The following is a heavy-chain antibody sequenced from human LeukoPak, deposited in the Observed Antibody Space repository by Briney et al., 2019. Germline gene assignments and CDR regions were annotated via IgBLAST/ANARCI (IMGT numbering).Heavy chain of an antibody. CDR1: GGSISSYY. CDR3: ARLDSSGWYNFDY. D-gene: IGHD6-19*01. V-gene: IGHV4-59*08. J-gene: IGHJ4*02. CDR2: IYYSGST. Sequence: SETLSLTCTVSGGSISSYYWSWIRQPPGKGLEWIGYIYYSGSTNYNPSLKSRVTISVDTSKNQFSLKLSSVTAADTAVYYCARLDSSGWYNFDYWGQGTLVTVPS.